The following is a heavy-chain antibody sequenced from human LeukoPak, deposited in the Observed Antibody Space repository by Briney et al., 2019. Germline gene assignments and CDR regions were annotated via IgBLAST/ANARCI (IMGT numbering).Heavy chain of an antibody. Sequence: GGSLRLSCAPSGFTFSRHGMHWVRQTPGKGLEWVAIISNDGSRKYYAHSVEGRFTISRDNSKNTLYLQMDSLRAEDTAVYYCARDRAWNYFDYWGQGTLVTVSS. CDR2: ISNDGSRK. CDR1: GFTFSRHG. D-gene: IGHD3-3*01. V-gene: IGHV3-30*03. J-gene: IGHJ4*02. CDR3: ARDRAWNYFDY.